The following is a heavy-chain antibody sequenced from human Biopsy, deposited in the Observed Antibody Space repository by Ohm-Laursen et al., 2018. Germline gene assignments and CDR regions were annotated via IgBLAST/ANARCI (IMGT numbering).Heavy chain of an antibody. CDR1: GSSISINC. V-gene: IGHV3-66*01. Sequence: SQRLSCAASGSSISINCSSWDRQSPGQRPEWVLLSHSLGATCYAASVKGRFTISRDTSNNNLFLQMTSLSEEDTAAYYCARGVPHYDGSGFPLAGYWYFDLWGRGTLVTVSS. CDR2: SHSLGAT. J-gene: IGHJ2*01. D-gene: IGHD3-22*01. CDR3: ARGVPHYDGSGFPLAGYWYFDL.